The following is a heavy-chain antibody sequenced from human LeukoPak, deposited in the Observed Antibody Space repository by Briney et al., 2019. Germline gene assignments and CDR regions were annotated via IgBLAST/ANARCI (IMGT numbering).Heavy chain of an antibody. J-gene: IGHJ4*02. D-gene: IGHD6-19*01. CDR1: GGSISSSNW. CDR2: IYYSGST. V-gene: IGHV4-4*02. CDR3: AVTHYSSGWYGVVGY. Sequence: PSETLSLTCAVSGGSISSSNWGSWVRQPPGKGLEWIGEIYYSGSTNYNPSLKSRVTISVDTSKNQFSLKLSSVTAADTAVYYCAVTHYSSGWYGVVGYWGQGTLVTVSS.